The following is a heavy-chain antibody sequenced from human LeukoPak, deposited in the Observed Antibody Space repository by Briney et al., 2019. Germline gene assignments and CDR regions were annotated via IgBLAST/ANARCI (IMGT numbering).Heavy chain of an antibody. CDR2: IYHSGST. CDR3: ARAYCSGGSCYLVDY. D-gene: IGHD2-15*01. J-gene: IGHJ4*02. Sequence: SGTLSLTCAVSGGSISSSNWWSWVRQPPGKGLEWIGEIYHSGSTNYNPSLKSRVTISVDKSKNQFSLKLSSATAADTAVYYCARAYCSGGSCYLVDYWGQGTLVTVSS. CDR1: GGSISSSNW. V-gene: IGHV4-4*02.